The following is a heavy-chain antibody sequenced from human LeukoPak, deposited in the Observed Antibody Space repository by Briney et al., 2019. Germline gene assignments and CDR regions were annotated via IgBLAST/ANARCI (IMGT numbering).Heavy chain of an antibody. CDR2: INHSGST. V-gene: IGHV4-34*01. CDR1: GGSMSPYH. CDR3: ASGLGRRPNWFDP. Sequence: SETLSLTCTVSGGSMSPYHWGWIRQPPGKGLEWIGEINHSGSTNYNPSLKSRVTISVDTSKNQFSLKLSSVTAADTAVYYCASGLGRRPNWFDPWGQGTLVTVSS. J-gene: IGHJ5*02. D-gene: IGHD7-27*01.